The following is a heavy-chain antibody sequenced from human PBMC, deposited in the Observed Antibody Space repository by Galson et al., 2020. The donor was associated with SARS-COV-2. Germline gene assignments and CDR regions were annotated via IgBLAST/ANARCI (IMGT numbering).Heavy chain of an antibody. CDR2: IYFTGST. CDR1: GDSIDSVSYY. J-gene: IGHJ5*02. CDR3: ARIGGDSNWFDP. V-gene: IGHV4-39*01. Sequence: SETLSLTCTVSGDSIDSVSYYWGWVRQPPGQGLQWIGRIYFTGSTSYNPSLKSRVTISIDTSKNQFSLKVNSVIAADTAVYYCARIGGDSNWFDPWGQGTLVTVSS. D-gene: IGHD2-21*02.